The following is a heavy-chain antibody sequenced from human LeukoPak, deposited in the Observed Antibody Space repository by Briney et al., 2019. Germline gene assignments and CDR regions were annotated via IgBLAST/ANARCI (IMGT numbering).Heavy chain of an antibody. CDR3: ASQDPQLWFGY. CDR1: GGSISSSSYY. V-gene: IGHV4-39*01. J-gene: IGHJ4*02. Sequence: SETLSLTCTVSGGSISSSSYYWGWIRQPPGKGLEWIGSIYYSGSTYYNPSLKSRVTISVDTSKNQFSLKLNSLTAADTAVYYCASQDPQLWFGYWGQGNLVTVSS. CDR2: IYYSGST. D-gene: IGHD5-18*01.